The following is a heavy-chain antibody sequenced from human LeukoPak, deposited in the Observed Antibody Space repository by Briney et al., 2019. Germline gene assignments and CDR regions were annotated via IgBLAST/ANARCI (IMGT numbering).Heavy chain of an antibody. CDR2: IHYSGST. J-gene: IGHJ4*02. V-gene: IGHV4-59*12. CDR1: GGSIRSYY. CDR3: ARPKIVRGYCSGGSCRGPFDY. Sequence: PSETLSLTCTVSGGSIRSYYWSWIRQPPGKGLEWIGYIHYSGSTNYNPSLKSRVTISVDTSKNQFSLKLSSVTAAGTAVYYCARPKIVRGYCSGGSCRGPFDYWGQGTLVTVSS. D-gene: IGHD2-15*01.